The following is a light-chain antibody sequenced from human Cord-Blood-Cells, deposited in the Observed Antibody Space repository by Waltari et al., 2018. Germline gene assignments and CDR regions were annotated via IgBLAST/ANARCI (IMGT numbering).Light chain of an antibody. Sequence: IQMTQSPSSLSASVVDRVTITCRASQSISSYLNWYQQKPGKAPKLLIYAASSLQSGVPSRFSGSGSGTDFTLTISSLQPEDFATYYCQQSYSTLTFGGGTKVEIK. CDR1: QSISSY. CDR3: QQSYSTLT. V-gene: IGKV1-39*01. J-gene: IGKJ4*01. CDR2: AAS.